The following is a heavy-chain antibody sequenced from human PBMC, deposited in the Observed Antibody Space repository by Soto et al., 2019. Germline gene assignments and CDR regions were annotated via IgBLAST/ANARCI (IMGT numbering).Heavy chain of an antibody. Sequence: ASVKVSCKASGYTFTSYDINWVRQATGQGLEWMGWMNPNSGNTGYAQKFQGRVTMTRNTSISTAYMELNSLRAEDTAVYYCARDDLPRDCSGGSCYGDYYYYGMDVWGQGTTVTVSS. V-gene: IGHV1-8*01. CDR2: MNPNSGNT. CDR1: GYTFTSYD. CDR3: ARDDLPRDCSGGSCYGDYYYYGMDV. J-gene: IGHJ6*02. D-gene: IGHD2-15*01.